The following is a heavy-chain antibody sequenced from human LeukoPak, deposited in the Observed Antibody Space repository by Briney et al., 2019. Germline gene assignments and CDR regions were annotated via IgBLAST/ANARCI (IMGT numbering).Heavy chain of an antibody. Sequence: KPWETLSLTCTVSGGSISSHYWSWFRQTPGERPEWIAFIYYSGTTNYNPSLKGRVTISIDSSKNQFSLKLSSVTAADTAIYYCARGTGFYDSSGHYYWGYFGSWGQGTLVPVSS. D-gene: IGHD3-22*01. CDR3: ARGTGFYDSSGHYYWGYFGS. CDR2: IYYSGTT. J-gene: IGHJ4*02. V-gene: IGHV4-59*11. CDR1: GGSISSHY.